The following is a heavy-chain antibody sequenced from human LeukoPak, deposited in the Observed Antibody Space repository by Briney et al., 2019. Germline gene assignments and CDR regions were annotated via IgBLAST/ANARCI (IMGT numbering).Heavy chain of an antibody. V-gene: IGHV3-23*01. J-gene: IGHJ4*02. D-gene: IGHD3-9*01. CDR3: AKDWALTGYYSPVDY. CDR1: GFTFSSYA. CDR2: ISGSGGST. Sequence: GGSLRLSCAASGFTFSSYAMSWVRQAPGKGLEWVSAISGSGGSTYYVDSVKGRFTISRDNSKNTLYLQMNSLRAEDTAVYYCAKDWALTGYYSPVDYWGQGTLVTVSS.